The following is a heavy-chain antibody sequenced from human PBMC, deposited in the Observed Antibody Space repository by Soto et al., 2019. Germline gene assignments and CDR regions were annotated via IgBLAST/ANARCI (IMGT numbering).Heavy chain of an antibody. J-gene: IGHJ5*02. D-gene: IGHD2-15*01. V-gene: IGHV1-58*02. Sequence: SVKVSCKASGFTFTSSAMQWVRQARGQRLEWIGWIVVGSGNTNYAQKFQERVTITRDMSTSTAYMELSSLRSEDTAVYYCATEIRLRYCSGGSCPSREFDPWGQGTLVTVSS. CDR2: IVVGSGNT. CDR1: GFTFTSSA. CDR3: ATEIRLRYCSGGSCPSREFDP.